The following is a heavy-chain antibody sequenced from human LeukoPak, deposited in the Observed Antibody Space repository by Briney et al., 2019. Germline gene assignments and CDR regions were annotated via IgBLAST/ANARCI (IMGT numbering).Heavy chain of an antibody. V-gene: IGHV3-7*03. Sequence: PGGSLRLSCAASGFTFSNYWMNWVRQPPGKGLEWVANIMRDGSEKYYVDSVKGRFTISRDNAKNSLYLQMNSLRAEDTAVYYCARDPSLGYSYGYADYWGQGSLVTVFS. D-gene: IGHD5-18*01. J-gene: IGHJ4*02. CDR2: IMRDGSEK. CDR1: GFTFSNYW. CDR3: ARDPSLGYSYGYADY.